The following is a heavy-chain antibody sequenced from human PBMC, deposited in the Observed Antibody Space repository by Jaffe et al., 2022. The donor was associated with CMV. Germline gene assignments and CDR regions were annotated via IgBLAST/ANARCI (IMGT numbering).Heavy chain of an antibody. D-gene: IGHD3-9*01. J-gene: IGHJ4*02. CDR2: INHSGST. V-gene: IGHV4-34*01. Sequence: QVQLQQWGAGLLKPSETLSLTCAVYGGSFSGYYWSWIRQPPGKGLEWIGEINHSGSTNYNPSLKSRVTISVDTSKNQFSLKLSSVTAADTAVYYCARLRYYDILTGYPRFDYWGQGTLVTVSS. CDR1: GGSFSGYY. CDR3: ARLRYYDILTGYPRFDY.